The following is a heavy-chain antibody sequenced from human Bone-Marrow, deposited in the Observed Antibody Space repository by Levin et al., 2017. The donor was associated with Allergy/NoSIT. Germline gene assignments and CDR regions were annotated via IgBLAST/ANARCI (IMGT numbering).Heavy chain of an antibody. CDR2: INPNSGGT. D-gene: IGHD6-19*01. V-gene: IGHV1-2*02. Sequence: ASVKVSCKASGYTFTGYYMHWVRQAPGQGLEWMGWINPNSGGTNYAQKFQGRVTMTRDTSISTAYMELSRLRSDDTAVYYCARDKAAVAGTISNWFDPWGQGTLVTVSS. J-gene: IGHJ5*02. CDR3: ARDKAAVAGTISNWFDP. CDR1: GYTFTGYY.